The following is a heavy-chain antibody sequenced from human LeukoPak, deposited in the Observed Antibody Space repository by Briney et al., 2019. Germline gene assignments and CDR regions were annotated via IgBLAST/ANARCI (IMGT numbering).Heavy chain of an antibody. CDR2: IYHSGST. D-gene: IGHD3-10*01. CDR1: GYSISSGYY. Sequence: SETLSLTCTVSGYSISSGYYWGWIRQPPGKGLEWIGSIYHSGSTYYNPSLKSRVTISVDTSKNQFSLKLSSVTAADTAVYYCARAPLWFGEYLSWGQGTRVTVSS. V-gene: IGHV4-38-2*02. CDR3: ARAPLWFGEYLS. J-gene: IGHJ4*02.